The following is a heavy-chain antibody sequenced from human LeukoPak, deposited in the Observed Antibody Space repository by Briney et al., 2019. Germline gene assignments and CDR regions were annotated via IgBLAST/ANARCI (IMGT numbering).Heavy chain of an antibody. CDR2: ITGSSTYI. CDR3: AREISASRFDC. V-gene: IGHV3-21*01. CDR1: GFIFSTYS. D-gene: IGHD1-26*01. Sequence: GGSLRLSCAASGFIFSTYSINWVRQAPGKGLEWVSSITGSSTYIYYADSVEGRFTISRDNAKNSLYLQMNSLRAEDTAFYYCAREISASRFDCWGQGTLVTVSS. J-gene: IGHJ4*02.